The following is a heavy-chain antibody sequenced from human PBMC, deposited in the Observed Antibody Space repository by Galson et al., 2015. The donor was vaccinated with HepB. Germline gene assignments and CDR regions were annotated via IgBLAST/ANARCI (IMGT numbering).Heavy chain of an antibody. J-gene: IGHJ4*02. CDR1: GFTFSSYD. Sequence: SLRLSCAASGFTFSSYDMNWVRQAPGRGLEWVSYISSSGTTIYYADSVKGRFTISRDNAENSLYLQMDSLRAEDKAVYYCARWKGAGSGWAPDYWGQGTPVTVAS. CDR2: ISSSGTTI. D-gene: IGHD6-19*01. V-gene: IGHV3-48*03. CDR3: ARWKGAGSGWAPDY.